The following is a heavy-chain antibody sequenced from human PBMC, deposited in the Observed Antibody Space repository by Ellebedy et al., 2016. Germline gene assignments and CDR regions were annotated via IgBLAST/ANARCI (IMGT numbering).Heavy chain of an antibody. D-gene: IGHD2-2*02. CDR3: ARVGYCSSTSCYIIQDHAFDI. V-gene: IGHV4-38-2*02. Sequence: SETLSLXCTVSGYSISSGYYWSWIRQPPGKGLEWIGEINHSGSTNYNPSLKSRVTISVDTSKNQFSLKLSSVTAADTAVYYCARVGYCSSTSCYIIQDHAFDIWGQGTMVTVSS. J-gene: IGHJ3*02. CDR1: GYSISSGYY. CDR2: INHSGST.